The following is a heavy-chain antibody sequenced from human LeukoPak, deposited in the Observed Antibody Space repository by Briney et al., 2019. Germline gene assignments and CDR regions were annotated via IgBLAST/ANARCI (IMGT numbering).Heavy chain of an antibody. V-gene: IGHV4-34*01. CDR2: INHSGST. CDR1: GGSLSGCY. CDR3: ARGLRRSGYDYGRGYFDY. D-gene: IGHD5-12*01. J-gene: IGHJ4*02. Sequence: SSETLSLTCAVYGGSLSGCYWSWIRHPRGRGRVGLGEINHSGSTKYNPSLKSRVTISVDTSKNQCSLKLSSVTAADTAVYYCARGLRRSGYDYGRGYFDYWGQGTLVTVSS.